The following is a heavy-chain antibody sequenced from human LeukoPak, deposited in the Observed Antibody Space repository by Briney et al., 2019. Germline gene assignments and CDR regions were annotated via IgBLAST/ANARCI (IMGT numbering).Heavy chain of an antibody. CDR3: ARSSSNLRYYYYMDV. Sequence: GESLKISCKGSGYSFTSYWIGWVRQMPGKGLEWIGIIYPGDSDTRYSPSFQGQVTISADKSISTAYLQWSSLKASDTAMYYCARSSSNLRYYYYMDVWGKGTTVTVSS. D-gene: IGHD2-2*01. CDR2: IYPGDSDT. CDR1: GYSFTSYW. J-gene: IGHJ6*03. V-gene: IGHV5-51*01.